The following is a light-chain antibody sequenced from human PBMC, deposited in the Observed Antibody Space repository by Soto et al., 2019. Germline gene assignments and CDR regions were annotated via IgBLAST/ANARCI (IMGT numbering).Light chain of an antibody. CDR3: QQYGSSPKT. V-gene: IGKV3-20*01. Sequence: EMVWTQSPGTLSLSTGERATVSCRASQSVSSSYLAWYQQKPGQAPRLLIYGASSRATGIPDRFSGSGSGTDSTLTISRLEPEDFAVYYCQQYGSSPKTFGQGTKVDI. J-gene: IGKJ1*01. CDR1: QSVSSSY. CDR2: GAS.